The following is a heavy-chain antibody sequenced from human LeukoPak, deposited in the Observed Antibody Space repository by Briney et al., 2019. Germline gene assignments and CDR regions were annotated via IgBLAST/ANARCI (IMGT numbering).Heavy chain of an antibody. CDR2: ISGSGDST. D-gene: IGHD3-16*01. CDR3: ASEDSRLHY. CDR1: GFSFTTYG. V-gene: IGHV3-23*01. Sequence: GGSLRLSCAASGFSFTTYGMAWVRQPPGKGLEWVSVISGSGDSTYYANSVKGRFTTSRDNSKHTVSLQLNSLSAEDTATYYCASEDSRLHYWGQGTLVRVSS. J-gene: IGHJ4*02.